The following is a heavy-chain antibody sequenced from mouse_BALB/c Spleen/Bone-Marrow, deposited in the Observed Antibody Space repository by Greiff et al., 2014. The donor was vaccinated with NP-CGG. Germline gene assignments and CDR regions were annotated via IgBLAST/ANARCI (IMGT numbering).Heavy chain of an antibody. CDR2: IDPANGNT. V-gene: IGHV14-3*02. CDR1: GFNIKDTY. CDR3: ARSGGYGNYLDWFAY. Sequence: VQLQQSGAELVKPGASVKLTCTASGFNIKDTYMHWVKQRPEQGPEWMGRIDPANGNTKYDPKFQGKATITADTSSNTAYLQLSSLTSEDTAVYYCARSGGYGNYLDWFAYWGQGTLVTVSA. J-gene: IGHJ3*01. D-gene: IGHD2-10*02.